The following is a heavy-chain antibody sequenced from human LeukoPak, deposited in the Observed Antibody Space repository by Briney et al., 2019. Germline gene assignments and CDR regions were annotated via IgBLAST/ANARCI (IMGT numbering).Heavy chain of an antibody. CDR2: IYYSGST. CDR1: GGSISSGSYY. J-gene: IGHJ4*02. V-gene: IGHV4-39*01. Sequence: PSETLSLTCTVSGGSISSGSYYWGWIRQPPGEGLEWIGSIYYSGSTYYNPSLKSRVTISVDTAKNQFSLRLSSVTAADTAVYYCARHFRYGWNEPFGYWGQGSLVTVSS. D-gene: IGHD1-20*01. CDR3: ARHFRYGWNEPFGY.